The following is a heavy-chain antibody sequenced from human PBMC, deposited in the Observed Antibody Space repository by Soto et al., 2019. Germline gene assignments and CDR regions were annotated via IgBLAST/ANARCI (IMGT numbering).Heavy chain of an antibody. CDR1: GGSVSSGSYY. CDR3: ARVPGGFYRGSDY. D-gene: IGHD3-22*01. V-gene: IGHV4-61*01. J-gene: IGHJ4*02. CDR2: IYYTGTT. Sequence: PSETLSLTCAVSGGSVSSGSYYWTWIRQPPGRGLEWIGYIYYTGTTDSNPSLKSRVTVSLDTSKNQFSLNLNSVTAADTAVYYWARVPGGFYRGSDYWGLGTLVTVSS.